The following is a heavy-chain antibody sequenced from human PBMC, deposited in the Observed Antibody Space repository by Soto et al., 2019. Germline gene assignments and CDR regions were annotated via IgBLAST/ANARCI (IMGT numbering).Heavy chain of an antibody. D-gene: IGHD4-17*01. J-gene: IGHJ4*02. CDR1: GFTFSSYA. CDR2: ISGSGGST. V-gene: IGHV3-23*01. CDR3: AKGGAAGTTVTTFSY. Sequence: GGSLRLSCAASGFTFSSYAMSWVRQAPGKGLEWVSAISGSGGSTYYADSVKGRFTISRDNSKNTLYLQMNSLRAEDTAVYYCAKGGAAGTTVTTFSYWGQGTLVTVSS.